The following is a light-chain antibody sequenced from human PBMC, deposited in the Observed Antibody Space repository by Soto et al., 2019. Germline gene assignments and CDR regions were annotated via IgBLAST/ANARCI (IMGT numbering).Light chain of an antibody. CDR2: TAS. CDR1: QDIDSG. J-gene: IGKJ5*01. V-gene: IGKV1-12*01. CDR3: HQAKNLPVT. Sequence: DIQMTQSPSSVSASVGDRVTITCRASQDIDSGLAWYQQKPGKAPRLLMNTASTLQSGVPSRFSGRGSGIEFPLTVSRPETEDFVTFSWHQAKNLPVTFGQGTQLDIK.